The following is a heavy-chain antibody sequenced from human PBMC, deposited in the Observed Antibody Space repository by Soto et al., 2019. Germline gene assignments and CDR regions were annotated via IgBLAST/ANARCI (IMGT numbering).Heavy chain of an antibody. CDR3: ARSQGSSTSLEIYYYYYYGMDV. Sequence: QVQLVQSGAEVKKPGSSVKVSCKASGGTFGSYALSWVRQAPGQGLEWMGGIIPIPGTANYAQEFQGRVTIAADEYTSTAYMELSSLRSEDTAVYYCARSQGSSTSLEIYYYYYYGMDVWGQGTTVTVSS. CDR1: GGTFGSYA. CDR2: IIPIPGTA. V-gene: IGHV1-69*01. D-gene: IGHD2-2*01. J-gene: IGHJ6*02.